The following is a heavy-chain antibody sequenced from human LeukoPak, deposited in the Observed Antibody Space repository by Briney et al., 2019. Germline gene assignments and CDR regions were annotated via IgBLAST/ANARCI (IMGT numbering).Heavy chain of an antibody. J-gene: IGHJ4*02. CDR2: IYYSGST. V-gene: IGHV4-39*07. D-gene: IGHD3-16*01. Sequence: SQTLSLTCTVSGGSISSGSYYWGWIRQPPGKGLEWIGSIYYSGSTYYNPSLKSRVTISVDTSKNQFSLKLSSVTAADTAVYYCARVARSLGVGALVDYWGQGTLVTVSS. CDR1: GGSISSGSYY. CDR3: ARVARSLGVGALVDY.